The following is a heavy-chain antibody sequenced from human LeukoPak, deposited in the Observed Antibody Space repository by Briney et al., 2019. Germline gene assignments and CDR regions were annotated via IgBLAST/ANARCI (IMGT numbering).Heavy chain of an antibody. Sequence: ETLSLTCTVSGGSISSYYWSWIRQPPGKGLEWIGYIYYSGSTNYNPSLKSRVTISVDTSKNQFSLKLSSVTAADTAVYYCARVRMSYYYYMDVWGKGTTVTVSS. CDR3: ARVRMSYYYYMDV. CDR2: IYYSGST. CDR1: GGSISSYY. D-gene: IGHD2-8*01. V-gene: IGHV4-59*01. J-gene: IGHJ6*03.